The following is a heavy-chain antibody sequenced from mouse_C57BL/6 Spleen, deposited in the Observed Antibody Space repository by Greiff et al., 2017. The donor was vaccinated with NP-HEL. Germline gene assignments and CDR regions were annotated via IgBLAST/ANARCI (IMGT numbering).Heavy chain of an antibody. CDR1: GYNFKDYD. CDR2: IDPENGET. CDR3: ARVLQADAMDY. J-gene: IGHJ4*01. V-gene: IGHV14-2*01. Sequence: VQLQQSGAELVKPGASVKLSCTASGYNFKDYDMHWVKQRTEQGLEWIGGIDPENGETKYDPNFKGKATITADTSSNTAYLQLRSLTSADTAVYCCARVLQADAMDYWGQGTSVTVSS. D-gene: IGHD2-10*01.